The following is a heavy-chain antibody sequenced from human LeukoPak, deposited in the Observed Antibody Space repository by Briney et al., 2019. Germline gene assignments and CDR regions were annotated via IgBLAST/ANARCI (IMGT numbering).Heavy chain of an antibody. J-gene: IGHJ3*02. D-gene: IGHD3-10*01. CDR2: IYHDETT. CDR1: GGSISSGTW. Sequence: PSGTPSLTCTVSGGSISSGTWWNWVRQSPGKGLEWIGEIYHDETTNYSPSLKSRVTISVDKSKNHFSLKLSAVTAADTAVYYCARADTSGTSSSDAFDIWGQGTMVTASS. CDR3: ARADTSGTSSSDAFDI. V-gene: IGHV4-4*02.